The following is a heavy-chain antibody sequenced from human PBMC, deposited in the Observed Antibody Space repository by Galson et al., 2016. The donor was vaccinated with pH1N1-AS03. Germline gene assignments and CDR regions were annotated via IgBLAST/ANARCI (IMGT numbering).Heavy chain of an antibody. CDR1: GFTLSTSY. D-gene: IGHD3/OR15-3a*01. V-gene: IGHV3-7*03. Sequence: SLRLSCAASGFTLSTSYMIWVRQAPGKELQWVASPMKDGGENYYVDSVKGRFIRSRDSTTTSLYLQMDSLRVEETAVYYCARVVRRVLDWLSSYDHYYIDVWGKGTTVTVS. J-gene: IGHJ6*03. CDR3: ARVVRRVLDWLSSYDHYYIDV. CDR2: PMKDGGEN.